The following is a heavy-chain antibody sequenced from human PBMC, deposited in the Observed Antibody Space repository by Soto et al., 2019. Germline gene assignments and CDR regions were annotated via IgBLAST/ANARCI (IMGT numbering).Heavy chain of an antibody. J-gene: IGHJ3*02. CDR2: ISGSGGST. Sequence: GSLRLSCAASGFTFSSYAMSWVRQAPGKGLEWVSAISGSGGSTYYADSVKGRFTISRDNSKNTLYLQMNSLRAEDTAVYYCAKLLRYFDWLLYPPYDAFDIWGQGTMVTVSS. V-gene: IGHV3-23*01. D-gene: IGHD3-9*01. CDR1: GFTFSSYA. CDR3: AKLLRYFDWLLYPPYDAFDI.